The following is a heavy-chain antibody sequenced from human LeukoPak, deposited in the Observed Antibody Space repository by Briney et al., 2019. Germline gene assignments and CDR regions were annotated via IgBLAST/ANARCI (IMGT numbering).Heavy chain of an antibody. CDR3: ANDLSGYYYGMDV. Sequence: GGSLRLSCAASGFTFSSYGMHWVRQAPGKGLEWVAFIRYDGSNKYYADSMKGRFTISRDNSKNTLYLQMNSLRAEDTAVYYCANDLSGYYYGMDVWGQGTTVTVSS. CDR1: GFTFSSYG. J-gene: IGHJ6*02. D-gene: IGHD3-10*01. CDR2: IRYDGSNK. V-gene: IGHV3-30*02.